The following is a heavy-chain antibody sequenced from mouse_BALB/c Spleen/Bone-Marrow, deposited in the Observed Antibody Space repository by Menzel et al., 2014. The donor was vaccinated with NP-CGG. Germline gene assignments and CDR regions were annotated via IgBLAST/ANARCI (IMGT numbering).Heavy chain of an antibody. J-gene: IGHJ4*01. CDR2: ISDGGSYT. Sequence: EVQRVESGGGLVKPGGSLKLSCAASGFTFSDYYMYWVRQTPEKRLEWVATISDGGSYTYYPDSVKGRFTISRDNAKNNLYLQMSSLKSEDTAMYYFARVLQPHYYAMDYWGQGTSVTVSS. D-gene: IGHD1-1*01. CDR1: GFTFSDYY. CDR3: ARVLQPHYYAMDY. V-gene: IGHV5-4*02.